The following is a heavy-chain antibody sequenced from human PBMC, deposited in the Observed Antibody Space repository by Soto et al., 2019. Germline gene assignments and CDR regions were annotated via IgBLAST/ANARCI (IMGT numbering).Heavy chain of an antibody. Sequence: EVQLVESGGGLVKPGGSVRLSCAASGFTFSNAWMSWVRQAPGKGLEWVGRIKSKSAGGTTEYDAPVKDRFTISRDDSKNTLYLQINSLKIEDTAGYYCARGHRSSGKIFDSWGQGTLVTVSS. CDR3: ARGHRSSGKIFDS. CDR2: IKSKSAGGTT. CDR1: GFTFSNAW. V-gene: IGHV3-15*01. J-gene: IGHJ4*02. D-gene: IGHD3-22*01.